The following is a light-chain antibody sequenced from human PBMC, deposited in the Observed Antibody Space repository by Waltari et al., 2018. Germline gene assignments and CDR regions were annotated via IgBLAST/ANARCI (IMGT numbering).Light chain of an antibody. Sequence: EVVMTRSPATLSVSPGERATLSCRASQSVSRDLAWSQQKPGQAPRLLIYGASTRITGVPARFTGSGSGAEFSLTISSLQSEDVAIYYCQQFNNWPQTFGGGTQVEIK. CDR2: GAS. CDR3: QQFNNWPQT. V-gene: IGKV3-15*01. J-gene: IGKJ4*01. CDR1: QSVSRD.